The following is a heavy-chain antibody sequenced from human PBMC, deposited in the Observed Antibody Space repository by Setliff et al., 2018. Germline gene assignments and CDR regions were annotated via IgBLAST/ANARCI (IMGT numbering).Heavy chain of an antibody. Sequence: ASVKVSCKASGYTFTXYGFSWVRQAPGQGLXXXGWXXXXXXKXKXAXXXQGRVTMTTDTSTRTAYMEVTSLRSDDTAVYYCATEKFPGDWGDYWGQGTLVTVSS. D-gene: IGHD2-21*01. V-gene: IGHV1-18*01. CDR3: ATEKFPGDWGDY. CDR2: XXXXXXKX. J-gene: IGHJ4*02. CDR1: GYTFTXYG.